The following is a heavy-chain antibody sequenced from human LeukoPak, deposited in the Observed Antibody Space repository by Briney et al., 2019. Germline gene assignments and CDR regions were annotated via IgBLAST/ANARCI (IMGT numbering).Heavy chain of an antibody. CDR1: GFTFDDYG. Sequence: GGSLRLSCAASGFTFDDYGMHWVRQAPGKGLEWVSGINWNGGNTNYADSVKGRFTISRDNAKNSLYLQMNSLRAEDTGVYYCARDWSSGPFDYWGQGTLVTVSS. CDR2: INWNGGNT. V-gene: IGHV3-20*04. D-gene: IGHD6-19*01. CDR3: ARDWSSGPFDY. J-gene: IGHJ4*02.